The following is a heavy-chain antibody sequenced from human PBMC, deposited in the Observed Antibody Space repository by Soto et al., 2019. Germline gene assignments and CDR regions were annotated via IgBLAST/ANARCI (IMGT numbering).Heavy chain of an antibody. CDR2: IYHSGNT. V-gene: IGHV4-38-2*01. D-gene: IGHD3-3*02. J-gene: IGHJ4*02. CDR3: ARVKLAGRGSFHD. CDR1: GYSITNGYY. Sequence: PSETLSLTCAVSGYSITNGYYWGWIRQPPGKGLEWIGSIYHSGNTYYNPSLKSRVTLSIDTSKNQFSLKLRSVTAADTAMYYCARVKLAGRGSFHDWGLGTLVTVSS.